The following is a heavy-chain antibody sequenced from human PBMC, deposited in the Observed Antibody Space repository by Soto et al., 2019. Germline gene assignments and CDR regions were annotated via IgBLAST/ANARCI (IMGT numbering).Heavy chain of an antibody. CDR2: IYSGGSI. Sequence: VQVVESGGGLIRAGGSLRLSGAVSGFTVSNNFMMWGRQAPGKGLEWVSLIYSGGSISYTDSVKGRFTISRDGSMNMLYLQMNSLTAEDTAVYYCARDRNGQRGSPHWCQGTRVTVSS. J-gene: IGHJ4*02. D-gene: IGHD3-16*01. CDR3: ARDRNGQRGSPH. CDR1: GFTVSNNF. V-gene: IGHV3-53*02.